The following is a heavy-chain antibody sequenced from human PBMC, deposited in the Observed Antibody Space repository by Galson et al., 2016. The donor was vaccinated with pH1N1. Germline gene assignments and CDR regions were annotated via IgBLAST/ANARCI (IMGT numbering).Heavy chain of an antibody. CDR1: GFSLTTSGVC. V-gene: IGHV2-70*11. CDR3: ARTHITSAANFDY. CDR2: VDWDDDK. J-gene: IGHJ4*02. Sequence: PALVKPTQTLTLTRTFSGFSLTTSGVCVNWIRQPPGKALEWLARVDWDDDKYYSTSLKTRLTISKDTSKNHVVLTMTNMDPVDTATYYCARTHITSAANFDYWGQGTLVTVSS. D-gene: IGHD6-13*01.